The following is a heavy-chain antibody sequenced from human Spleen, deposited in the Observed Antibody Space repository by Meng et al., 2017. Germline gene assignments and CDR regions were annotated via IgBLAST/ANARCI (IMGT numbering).Heavy chain of an antibody. CDR1: GGSFSDTY. Sequence: LEQWCASLLKLSETLSLPCVVSGGSFSDTYWSWIRQPQGKGLEWIGEINHSGSTNYNPSLESRATISVDTSQNNLSLKLSSVTAADSAVYYCAKGPTTMAHDFDYWGQGTLVTVSS. V-gene: IGHV4-34*01. D-gene: IGHD4-11*01. CDR3: AKGPTTMAHDFDY. J-gene: IGHJ4*02. CDR2: INHSGST.